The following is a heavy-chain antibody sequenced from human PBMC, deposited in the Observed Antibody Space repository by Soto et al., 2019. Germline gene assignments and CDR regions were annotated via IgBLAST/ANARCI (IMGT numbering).Heavy chain of an antibody. CDR1: GFTFSNAW. V-gene: IGHV3-15*01. D-gene: IGHD3-22*01. Sequence: GGSLRLSCAASGFTFSNAWMSSVRQAPGQGQEWVGRIKSKTDGGTTDYAAPVKGRFTISRDDSKNTLYLQMNSLKTEDTAVYYCTTDHLSGYYDSSGYYPNLTWFDPWGQGTLVTVSS. CDR2: IKSKTDGGTT. J-gene: IGHJ5*02. CDR3: TTDHLSGYYDSSGYYPNLTWFDP.